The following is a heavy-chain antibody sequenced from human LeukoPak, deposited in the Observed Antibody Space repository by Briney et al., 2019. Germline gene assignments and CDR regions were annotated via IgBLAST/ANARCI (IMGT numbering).Heavy chain of an antibody. V-gene: IGHV3-23*01. CDR3: AKEGGDY. J-gene: IGHJ4*02. D-gene: IGHD3-16*01. CDR2: ISGSGGST. CDR1: GFTFSNYG. Sequence: GGSLRLSCSASGFTFSNYGISWVRQAPGKRLEWVSAISGSGGSTYNVDSVKGRFTISRDNSKNTLYLQMNSLRVEDTAVYYCAKEGGDYWGQGTLVNVSS.